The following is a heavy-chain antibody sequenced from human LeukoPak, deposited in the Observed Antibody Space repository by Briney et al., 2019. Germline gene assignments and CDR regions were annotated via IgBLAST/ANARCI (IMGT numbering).Heavy chain of an antibody. CDR3: AKGYYYDSSGYYYEDPPDY. CDR1: GSTFSSYA. D-gene: IGHD3-22*01. J-gene: IGHJ4*02. Sequence: PGGSLRPSCAASGSTFSSYAMSWVRQAPGKGLEWVSAISGSGGSTYYADSVKGRFTISRDNSKNTLYLQMNSLRAEDTAVYYCAKGYYYDSSGYYYEDPPDYWGQGTLVTVSS. V-gene: IGHV3-23*01. CDR2: ISGSGGST.